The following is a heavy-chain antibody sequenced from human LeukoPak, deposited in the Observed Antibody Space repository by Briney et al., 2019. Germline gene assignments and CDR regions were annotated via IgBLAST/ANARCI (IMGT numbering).Heavy chain of an antibody. V-gene: IGHV3-30*02. CDR1: GFRFSTYG. D-gene: IGHD3-10*01. J-gene: IGHJ4*02. CDR2: IHYDASNK. Sequence: PGGSLRLSCAASGFRFSTYGMHWVRQAPGKGLEWVTFIHYDASNKNYADSVKGRFTISRDNSKNTLYLQMNSLRAEDTAVYYCARGTMVRGADLYHFDYWGQGTLVTVSS. CDR3: ARGTMVRGADLYHFDY.